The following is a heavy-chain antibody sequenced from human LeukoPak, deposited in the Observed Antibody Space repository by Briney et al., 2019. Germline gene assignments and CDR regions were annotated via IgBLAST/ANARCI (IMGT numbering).Heavy chain of an antibody. V-gene: IGHV4-59*01. J-gene: IGHJ6*02. CDR1: GGSISSYY. CDR2: IYYSGST. D-gene: IGHD3-3*01. CDR3: ARASHSSYYDFWSGYYGVYGMDV. Sequence: SETLSLTCTVSGGSISSYYWSWIGQPPGQGLEWIGNIYYSGSTNYNPSLKSRVTISVDTSKNQFSLKLSSVTAADTAVYYCARASHSSYYDFWSGYYGVYGMDVWGQGTTVTVSS.